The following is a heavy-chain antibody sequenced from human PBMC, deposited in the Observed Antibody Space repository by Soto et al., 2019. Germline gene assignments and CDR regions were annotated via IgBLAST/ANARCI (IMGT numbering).Heavy chain of an antibody. CDR2: IYHSGNP. Sequence: SETLSLTCNVSGGSISGYYWSWIRQPPGKGLEWIGEIYHSGNPKYNPSLNSRLTISVDTSKNQFSLKLTSVTAADTAVYYCARHLVAGFPGQGYWGLGTLVTVSS. CDR1: GGSISGYY. D-gene: IGHD3-9*01. J-gene: IGHJ4*02. CDR3: ARHLVAGFPGQGY. V-gene: IGHV4-59*08.